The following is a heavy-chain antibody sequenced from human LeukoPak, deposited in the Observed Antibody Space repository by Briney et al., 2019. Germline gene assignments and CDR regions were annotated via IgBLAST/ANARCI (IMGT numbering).Heavy chain of an antibody. J-gene: IGHJ4*02. Sequence: SVKVXXKASGYTFTAYYIHWVRQAPGQGLEWMGWISPISGGTSYAQKFQGRVTMTRDTSISTANMEVNRLRTDDTAVYYCAXXXXXXVATTXXDYWGQGAXVTVSS. V-gene: IGHV1-2*02. CDR2: ISPISGGT. CDR1: GYTFTAYY. CDR3: AXXXXXXVATTXXDY. D-gene: IGHD5-12*01.